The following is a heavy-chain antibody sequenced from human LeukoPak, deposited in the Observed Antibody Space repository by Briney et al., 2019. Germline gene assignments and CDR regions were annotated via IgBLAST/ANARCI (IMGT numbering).Heavy chain of an antibody. CDR3: ARADGSSWSEGYYYGMDV. CDR2: INPNSGGT. Sequence: ASVTVSCKASGYTFTGYYMHWVRQAPGQGLEWMGWINPNSGGTNYAQKFQGWVTMTRDTSISTAYMELSRLGSDDTAVYYCARADGSSWSEGYYYGMDVWGQGTTVTVSS. D-gene: IGHD6-13*01. J-gene: IGHJ6*02. CDR1: GYTFTGYY. V-gene: IGHV1-2*04.